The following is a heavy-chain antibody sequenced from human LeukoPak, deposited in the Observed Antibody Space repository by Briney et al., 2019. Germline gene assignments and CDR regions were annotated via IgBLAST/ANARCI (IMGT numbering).Heavy chain of an antibody. J-gene: IGHJ4*02. CDR1: GYTFTVYY. CDR3: ATLAVAGRMIDY. CDR2: INPNSGGT. Sequence: GASVTVPFKASGYTFTVYYMHWVRQAPRQGLGWVGWINPNSGGTNYAQKFQGRVTITRDTSLSTGYMELSRLRSDDTAVYFCATLAVAGRMIDYWGQGTLVTVSS. V-gene: IGHV1-2*02. D-gene: IGHD6-19*01.